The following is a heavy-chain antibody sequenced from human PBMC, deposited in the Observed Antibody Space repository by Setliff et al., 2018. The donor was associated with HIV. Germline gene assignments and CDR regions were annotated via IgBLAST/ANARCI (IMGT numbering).Heavy chain of an antibody. J-gene: IGHJ4*02. CDR3: ARERRGFDY. CDR1: GFIFSNHG. Sequence: EASVKVSCKASGFIFSNHGISWVRQAPGQGLEWMGWISGYNGNTNYAQTLQGRVTMTTDTSTSTAYMELRSLRSDDTAVYYCARERRGFDYWGQGTLVTVSS. CDR2: ISGYNGNT. V-gene: IGHV1-18*01.